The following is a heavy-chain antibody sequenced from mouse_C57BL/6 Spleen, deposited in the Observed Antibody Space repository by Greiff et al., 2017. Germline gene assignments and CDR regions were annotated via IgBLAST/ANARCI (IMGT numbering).Heavy chain of an antibody. CDR2: FHPSSGYT. V-gene: IGHV1-7*01. D-gene: IGHD2-5*01. CDR1: GYTFTSYW. CDR3: ARAYYSNYEDDFGY. J-gene: IGHJ2*01. Sequence: QVQLKQSGAELAKPGASVKLSCKASGYTFTSYWLHWVKQRPGQGLEWIGYFHPSSGYTKYNQKFKDKATLTADKSSSTAYMQLSSLTYEDSAVYYGARAYYSNYEDDFGYWGQGTTLTVSS.